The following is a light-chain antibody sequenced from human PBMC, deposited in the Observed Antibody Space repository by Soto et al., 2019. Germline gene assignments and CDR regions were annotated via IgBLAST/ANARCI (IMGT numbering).Light chain of an antibody. CDR2: GAS. J-gene: IGKJ1*01. CDR1: QSISTF. V-gene: IGKV1-39*01. CDR3: QQSYTILGRA. Sequence: DIQMTQSPSSLSASVGDRVTITCRASQSISTFLNWYQQKPGKAPNLLIYGASSLRSGVPSRFSGSGSGTDFTLTISSLQPEDFATYYCQQSYTILGRAFGQGTKVEIK.